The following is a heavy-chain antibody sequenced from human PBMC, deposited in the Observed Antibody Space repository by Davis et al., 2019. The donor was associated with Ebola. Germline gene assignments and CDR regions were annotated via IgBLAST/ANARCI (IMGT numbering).Heavy chain of an antibody. V-gene: IGHV4-61*05. CDR2: IYYSGST. CDR3: ARMKLRYFDNWFDP. CDR1: GGSISSSSYY. D-gene: IGHD3-9*01. Sequence: MPSETLSLTCTVSGGSISSSSYYWGWIRQPPGKGLEWIGYIYYSGSTNYNPSLKSRVTISVDTSKNQFSLKLSSVTAADTAVYYCARMKLRYFDNWFDPWGQGTLVTVSS. J-gene: IGHJ5*02.